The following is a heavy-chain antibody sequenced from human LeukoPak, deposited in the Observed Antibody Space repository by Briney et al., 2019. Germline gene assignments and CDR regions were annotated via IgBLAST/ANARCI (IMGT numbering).Heavy chain of an antibody. CDR1: GFTFSSYW. J-gene: IGHJ4*02. CDR2: IKEDGGET. Sequence: PGGSLRLSCAASGFTFSSYWMSWVRQAPGKGLEWVSNIKEDGGETYYVDSVKGRFTISRDNAKNSLYLQMNSLRAEDTAVYYCVREFHVRLYDTGGYSYWGQGTVVAVSS. CDR3: VREFHVRLYDTGGYSY. V-gene: IGHV3-7*01. D-gene: IGHD3-22*01.